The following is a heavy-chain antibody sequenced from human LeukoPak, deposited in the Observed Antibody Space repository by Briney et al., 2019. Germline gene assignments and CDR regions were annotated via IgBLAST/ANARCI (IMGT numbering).Heavy chain of an antibody. D-gene: IGHD6-6*01. V-gene: IGHV3-30*18. CDR3: AKEIQLVRTRYFDY. CDR1: GFTFSSYG. Sequence: GGSLRLSCAASGFTFSSYGMHWVRQAPGKGLEWVAVISYDGSNKYYADSVKGRFTITRDNSKNTLYLQMNSLRAEDTAVYYCAKEIQLVRTRYFDYWGQGTPGHRLL. J-gene: IGHJ4*02. CDR2: ISYDGSNK.